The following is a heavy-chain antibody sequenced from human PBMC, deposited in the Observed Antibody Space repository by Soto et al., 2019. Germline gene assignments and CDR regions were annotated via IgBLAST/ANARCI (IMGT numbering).Heavy chain of an antibody. Sequence: GGSLRLSCAASGFTFDDYTMHWVRQAPGKGLEWVSLISWDGGSTYYADSVKGRFTISRDNSKNSLYLQMNSLRTEDTALYYCAKDSYYDSSGSFDYWGQGTLVTVSS. D-gene: IGHD3-22*01. CDR2: ISWDGGST. V-gene: IGHV3-43*01. CDR1: GFTFDDYT. J-gene: IGHJ4*02. CDR3: AKDSYYDSSGSFDY.